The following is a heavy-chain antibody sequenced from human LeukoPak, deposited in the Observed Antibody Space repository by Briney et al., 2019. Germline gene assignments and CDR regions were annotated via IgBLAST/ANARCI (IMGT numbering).Heavy chain of an antibody. V-gene: IGHV3-21*01. J-gene: IGHJ6*04. D-gene: IGHD2-2*01. CDR3: ARDRSTSPPDV. CDR1: GFTFSSYS. Sequence: GGSLRLSCAASGFTFSSYSINWVRQAPGKGLEWVSSISSSSSYIYYADSVKGRFTISRDNAKNSLYLQMNSLRAEDTAVYYCARDRSTSPPDVWGKGTTVTVSS. CDR2: ISSSSSYI.